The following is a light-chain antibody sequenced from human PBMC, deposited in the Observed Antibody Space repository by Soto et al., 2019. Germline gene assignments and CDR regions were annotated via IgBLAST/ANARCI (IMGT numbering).Light chain of an antibody. CDR1: SSDVGGYNY. Sequence: QSALMQPAAVSGSPGQSITISCTGTSSDVGGYNYVSWYQQHPGKVPKLMIYEVSNRPSGVVNRFSGSKSGNTASLTISGLQAEDEADYYCSSFTRSSTHVFGTGTKLPVL. V-gene: IGLV2-14*01. J-gene: IGLJ1*01. CDR3: SSFTRSSTHV. CDR2: EVS.